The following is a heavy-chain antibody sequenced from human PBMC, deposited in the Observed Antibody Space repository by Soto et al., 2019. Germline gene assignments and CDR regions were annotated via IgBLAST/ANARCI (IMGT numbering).Heavy chain of an antibody. Sequence: PSETLSLTCTVSGGSISSGDYSWSWVRQSPGKGLEWIGHIYNSGITYYNPSLKSRVVISIDTSRNQFSLRLNSLTAADRAVYFCARGDTVFGLVSRFWFDPWGQGTVVTVSS. CDR1: GGSISSGDYS. V-gene: IGHV4-30-4*01. D-gene: IGHD3-3*01. CDR3: ARGDTVFGLVSRFWFDP. J-gene: IGHJ5*02. CDR2: IYNSGIT.